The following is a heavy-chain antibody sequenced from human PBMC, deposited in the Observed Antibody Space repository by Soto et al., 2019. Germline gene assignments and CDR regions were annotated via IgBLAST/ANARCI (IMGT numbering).Heavy chain of an antibody. J-gene: IGHJ4*02. CDR1: GYTFTNYA. Sequence: QVQLVQSGAEVKKPGASVKVSCKASGYTFTNYAMHWVRQAPGQRLEWMGWINAGNGNTKYSQKFQGRVTITRDTSASTAYMELNSLRSEDTAVYYCARGDYYDIHDYWGQGTLVTVSS. D-gene: IGHD3-22*01. CDR3: ARGDYYDIHDY. CDR2: INAGNGNT. V-gene: IGHV1-3*01.